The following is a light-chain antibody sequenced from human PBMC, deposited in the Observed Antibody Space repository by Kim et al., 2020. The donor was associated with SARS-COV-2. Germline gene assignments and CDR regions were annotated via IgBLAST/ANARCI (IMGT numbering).Light chain of an antibody. CDR2: EDN. Sequence: NTVNICCTGSSGSIASNYVQWYQQRPGSAPTTVIYEDNQRPSGVPDRFSGSIDSSSNSASLTISGLKTEDEADYYCQSYDSSNQKVFGGGTQLTVL. J-gene: IGLJ3*02. CDR1: SGSIASNY. CDR3: QSYDSSNQKV. V-gene: IGLV6-57*02.